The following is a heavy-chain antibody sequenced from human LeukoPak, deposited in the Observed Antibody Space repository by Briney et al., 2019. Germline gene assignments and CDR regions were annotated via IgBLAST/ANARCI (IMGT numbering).Heavy chain of an antibody. CDR1: GFTFSYHW. CDR3: ARGVYPGRGFDY. V-gene: IGHV3-7*01. Sequence: GGSLRLSCAASGFTFSYHWMSWVRQAPGKGLEWVANIKQDGSEKYYVDSVKGRFTISRDNAKNSLYLQMNSLRAEDTAVYYCARGVYPGRGFDYWGQGTLVTVSS. J-gene: IGHJ4*02. CDR2: IKQDGSEK. D-gene: IGHD3-10*01.